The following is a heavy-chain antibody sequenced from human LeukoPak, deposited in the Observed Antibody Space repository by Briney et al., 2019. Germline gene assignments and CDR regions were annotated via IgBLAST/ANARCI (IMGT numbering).Heavy chain of an antibody. CDR2: IYTSGST. CDR3: ARLSVGATGDLFDY. Sequence: SETLSLTCTVSGGSINNYYWAWIRQPPGKGLEWIRRIYTSGSTNYNPSLKSRVTMSVDTSKNQFSLKVRSVTAADTAVYYCARLSVGATGDLFDYWGQGSLVTVSS. V-gene: IGHV4-4*07. D-gene: IGHD1-26*01. J-gene: IGHJ4*02. CDR1: GGSINNYY.